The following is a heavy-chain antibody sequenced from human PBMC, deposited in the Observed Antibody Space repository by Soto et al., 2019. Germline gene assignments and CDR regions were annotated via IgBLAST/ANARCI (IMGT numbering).Heavy chain of an antibody. CDR2: IYWDDDH. J-gene: IGHJ4*02. Sequence: QITLKESSPTLVKPTQTLTLTCTFSGFSLSTSGVGVGWIRQPPGKDLEWLALIYWDDDHRYSPSLKSRLTITTDTSKNQVVLTMTNMDPVDTATYYCAHRPNITVGYIFDYWGQGTLVTVSS. V-gene: IGHV2-5*02. CDR1: GFSLSTSGVG. CDR3: AHRPNITVGYIFDY. D-gene: IGHD5-12*01.